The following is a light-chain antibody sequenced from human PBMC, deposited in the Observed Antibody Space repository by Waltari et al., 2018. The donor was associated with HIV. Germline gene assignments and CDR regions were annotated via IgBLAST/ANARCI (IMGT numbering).Light chain of an antibody. J-gene: IGKJ2*01. Sequence: VVLTQSPLALPVTLGQSASISCTSNESLVYSDGSTFLSWFHQRPGQSPRRLIYKISNREAGVPDRFNGGGADTDFTLKITRVQAEDVGFYFCMQDSRWPYTFGQGTRLEI. CDR2: KIS. V-gene: IGKV2-30*01. CDR1: ESLVYSDGSTF. CDR3: MQDSRWPYT.